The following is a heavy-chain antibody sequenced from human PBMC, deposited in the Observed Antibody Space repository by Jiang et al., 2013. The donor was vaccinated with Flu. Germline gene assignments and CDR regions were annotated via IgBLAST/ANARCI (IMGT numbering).Heavy chain of an antibody. CDR3: AAASSVTMWAFDF. D-gene: IGHD3-10*02. Sequence: KASETLSLSCNVSGASISSGDYFWSWVRQPPGKGLEWIAYIYYSEGAHYNPSLKSRGTMSLDTSRNQFSLKLTSVTAADRAMYFCAAASSVTMWAFDFWGQGKMVDVSS. V-gene: IGHV4-30-4*01. J-gene: IGHJ3*01. CDR2: IYYSEGA. CDR1: GASISSGDYF.